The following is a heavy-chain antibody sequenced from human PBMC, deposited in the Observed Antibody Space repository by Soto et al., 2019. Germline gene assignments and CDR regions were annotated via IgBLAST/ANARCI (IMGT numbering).Heavy chain of an antibody. CDR1: GFTFSNWW. J-gene: IGHJ4*02. V-gene: IGHV3-74*01. D-gene: IGHD5-12*01. CDR2: INGDGSTT. Sequence: EVQLVESGGGLVQPGGSLRLSCAASGFTFSNWWMHWVRQTRGRGLVWVSHINGDGSTTNYADSVKGRFTISRDNAKNTLYLQMNSLRAEDTGVYYCARDYISGSPNSWGQGTLVTVSS. CDR3: ARDYISGSPNS.